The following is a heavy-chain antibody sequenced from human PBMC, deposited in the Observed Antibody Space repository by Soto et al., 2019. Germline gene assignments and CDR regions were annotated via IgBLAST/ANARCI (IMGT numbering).Heavy chain of an antibody. V-gene: IGHV3-30*18. CDR1: GFTFSSYG. J-gene: IGHJ6*02. D-gene: IGHD6-19*01. Sequence: QVQLVESGGGVVQPGRSLRLSCAASGFTFSSYGMHWVRQAPGKGLEWVAVISYDGSNKYYADSVKGRFTISRDNSKNTLYLQMNSLRAEDTAVYYCAKDIGIAVAGTYYYYGMDVWGQGTTVTVSS. CDR2: ISYDGSNK. CDR3: AKDIGIAVAGTYYYYGMDV.